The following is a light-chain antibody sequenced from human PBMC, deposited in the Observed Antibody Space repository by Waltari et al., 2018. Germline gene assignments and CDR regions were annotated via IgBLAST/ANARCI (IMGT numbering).Light chain of an antibody. Sequence: DIQMTQSPSSLSASVGDRVTITCRASQGISSYLAWYQQKPGKAPKLLIYKASTLQSGVPSRFSGSGSGTDFTLTISSLQPEDFATYYCQQHNSNPLTFGGGIKVEIK. CDR3: QQHNSNPLT. V-gene: IGKV1-9*01. CDR2: KAS. CDR1: QGISSY. J-gene: IGKJ4*01.